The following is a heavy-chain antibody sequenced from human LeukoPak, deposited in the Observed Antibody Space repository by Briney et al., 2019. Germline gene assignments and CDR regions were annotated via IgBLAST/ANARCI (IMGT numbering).Heavy chain of an antibody. D-gene: IGHD1-1*01. V-gene: IGHV3-66*01. CDR1: GLTGSSNF. Sequence: GGSLRLSCAASGLTGSSNFMTWVRQAPGKGLEWVSAIYSGGGTFYAASVRGRFNISRDNSKKTMFLQMSSLRVEDAAVYYASSGTASRGAMDVWGQGTTVTVSS. CDR3: SSGTASRGAMDV. CDR2: IYSGGGT. J-gene: IGHJ6*02.